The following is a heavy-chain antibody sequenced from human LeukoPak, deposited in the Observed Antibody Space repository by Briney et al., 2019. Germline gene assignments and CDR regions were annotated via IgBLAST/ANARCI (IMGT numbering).Heavy chain of an antibody. CDR2: IKQGESEK. CDR1: GFTFSTYL. D-gene: IGHD3-16*01. CDR3: ARGGRPADS. V-gene: IGHV3-7*03. Sequence: GGSLRLSCAASGFTFSTYLMSWVRQAPGKGLEWVANIKQGESEKYYVDSVKGRFTISSDTPKNSPCLQMNSLRAEATAVYYWARGGRPADSWGEGTLVTVSS. J-gene: IGHJ4*02.